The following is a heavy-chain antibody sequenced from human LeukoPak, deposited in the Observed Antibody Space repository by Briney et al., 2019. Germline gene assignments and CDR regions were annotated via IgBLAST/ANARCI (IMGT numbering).Heavy chain of an antibody. CDR2: ISSSGGRA. CDR3: ARGPSGYHNT. J-gene: IGHJ4*02. V-gene: IGHV3-23*01. CDR1: GFTFSDYG. Sequence: HPGGSLRLSCAASGFTFSDYGMTWVRQAPGKGLEWVSGISSSGGRAYYADAVKGRFTISRDNSKNTLYLQMNSLRAEDTAVYYCARGPSGYHNTGGQGTLVTVSS. D-gene: IGHD5-12*01.